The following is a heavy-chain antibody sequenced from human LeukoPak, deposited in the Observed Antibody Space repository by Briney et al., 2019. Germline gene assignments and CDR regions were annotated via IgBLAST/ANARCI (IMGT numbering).Heavy chain of an antibody. D-gene: IGHD6-13*01. CDR1: GDSISENC. CDR2: MCPRGSL. Sequence: SETLSLTCTVSGDSISENCWSWIRQPAGKELEYIGRMCPRGSLDYNPSLKSRVTLSRDTSKNQISLKLTSLTASDTAVYYCGRVEGISLPDVWGQGTTVTVSS. CDR3: GRVEGISLPDV. V-gene: IGHV4-4*07. J-gene: IGHJ6*02.